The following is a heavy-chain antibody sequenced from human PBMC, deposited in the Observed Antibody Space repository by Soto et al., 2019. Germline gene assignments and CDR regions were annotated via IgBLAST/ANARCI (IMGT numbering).Heavy chain of an antibody. CDR2: IYYSGST. D-gene: IGHD2-21*01. CDR1: GGSISTYY. Sequence: QVQLQESGPGLVTPSETLSLTCTVSGGSISTYYWTWIRQSPEKGLEWLGNIYYSGSTNYSPSLNTRPTISLDTSKNQCSLKVRSVTAADTAVYYCARESRCVKGACGNVFDIWGRGTKVTVSS. V-gene: IGHV4-59*12. J-gene: IGHJ3*02. CDR3: ARESRCVKGACGNVFDI.